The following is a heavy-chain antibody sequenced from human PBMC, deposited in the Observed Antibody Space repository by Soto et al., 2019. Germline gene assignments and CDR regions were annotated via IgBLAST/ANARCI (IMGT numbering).Heavy chain of an antibody. CDR1: GFSVTANY. V-gene: IGHV3-53*01. J-gene: IGHJ4*02. Sequence: EVQVVESGGGLIQPGGSLRLSCEVSGFSVTANYRSWVRQAPGKGLEWVSVIYSGGSTYYIDSVKGRFSISRDISKNTLYLQMTSLRAEDTAVYYCHGHGYWGQGTLVTVSS. CDR3: HGHGY. CDR2: IYSGGST.